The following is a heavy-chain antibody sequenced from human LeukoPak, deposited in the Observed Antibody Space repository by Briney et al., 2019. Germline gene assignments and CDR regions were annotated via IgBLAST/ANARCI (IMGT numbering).Heavy chain of an antibody. CDR2: IIPNLGMA. Sequence: SVKVSCKASGGTFSNDAISWVRQAPGQGLEWMGRIIPNLGMALYAQKFKGRVTITADKSPSTAYMELSSLTSEDTAVYFCARDLVCTMNCKDSWGQGTQVTVSS. CDR1: GGTFSNDA. D-gene: IGHD2-2*01. J-gene: IGHJ4*02. CDR3: ARDLVCTMNCKDS. V-gene: IGHV1-69*04.